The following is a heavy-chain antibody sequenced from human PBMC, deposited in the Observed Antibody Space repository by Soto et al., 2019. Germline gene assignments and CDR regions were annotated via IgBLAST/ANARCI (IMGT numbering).Heavy chain of an antibody. CDR1: GFTFSNYA. CDR3: AKRPRALLTFDY. J-gene: IGHJ4*02. V-gene: IGHV3-23*01. CDR2: VSGDGGAK. Sequence: GGSVRLSCAASGFTFSNYAMNWVRQAPGKGLEWVSVVSGDGGAKYYGDSVKGRFAISRDNSKNTLYLQMNSLRAEDTAIYYCAKRPRALLTFDYWGQGTLVTVSS. D-gene: IGHD1-26*01.